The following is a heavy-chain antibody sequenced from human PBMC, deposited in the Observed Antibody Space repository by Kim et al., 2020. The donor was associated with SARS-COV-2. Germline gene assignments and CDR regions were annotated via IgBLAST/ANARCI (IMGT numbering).Heavy chain of an antibody. J-gene: IGHJ3*02. Sequence: GSLRLSCAASGFTFSSYEMNWVRQAPGKGLEWVSYISSSGSTIYYADSVKGRFTISRDNAKNSLYLQMNSLRAEDTAVYYCARSLGGLGRAFDIWGQGTMVTVSS. V-gene: IGHV3-48*03. D-gene: IGHD3-16*01. CDR3: ARSLGGLGRAFDI. CDR2: ISSSGSTI. CDR1: GFTFSSYE.